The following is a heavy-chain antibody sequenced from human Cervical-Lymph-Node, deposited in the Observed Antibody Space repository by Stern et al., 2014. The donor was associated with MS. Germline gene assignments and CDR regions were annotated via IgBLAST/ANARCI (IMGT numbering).Heavy chain of an antibody. D-gene: IGHD4-17*01. CDR2: INPSGGST. Sequence: QVQLVQSGAEVKKPGASVKVSCTASGYTFTSYYMHWVRQAPGKGLEWMGIINPSGGSTSYAQKCQGRVTMTRDTSTSTVYMELSSLRSEDTAVYYCARDLYGDYGYWGQGTLVTVSS. J-gene: IGHJ4*02. V-gene: IGHV1-46*01. CDR3: ARDLYGDYGY. CDR1: GYTFTSYY.